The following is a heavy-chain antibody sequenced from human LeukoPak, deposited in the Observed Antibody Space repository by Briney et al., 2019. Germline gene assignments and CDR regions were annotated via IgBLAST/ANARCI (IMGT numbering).Heavy chain of an antibody. CDR1: GDSDDSIKSSSYY. Sequence: SETLSLTCTVSGDSDDSIKSSSYYWAWIRLPPGKGLEWVGSIYYDGSTYYNPSPRGRVTISVDTSKSQFSVKLNSVTAADTAMYYCASAPQMYQLLSPFDYWGQGTLVTVSS. D-gene: IGHD2-2*01. V-gene: IGHV4-39*01. J-gene: IGHJ4*02. CDR2: IYYDGST. CDR3: ASAPQMYQLLSPFDY.